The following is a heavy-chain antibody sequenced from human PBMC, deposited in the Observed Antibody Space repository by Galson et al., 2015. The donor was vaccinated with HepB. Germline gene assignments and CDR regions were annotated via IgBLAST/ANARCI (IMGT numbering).Heavy chain of an antibody. CDR1: GFRFGNYS. CDR2: ISSNLRTI. D-gene: IGHD2-15*01. Sequence: SLRLSCAASGFRFGNYSMNWVRQAPGKGLEWVSYISSNLRTIYYADSVRGRITISRDNVQKTVYLQMNSLRDEDMAVYYCVMGSRGDYWGQGTLVSVSS. CDR3: VMGSRGDY. J-gene: IGHJ4*02. V-gene: IGHV3-48*02.